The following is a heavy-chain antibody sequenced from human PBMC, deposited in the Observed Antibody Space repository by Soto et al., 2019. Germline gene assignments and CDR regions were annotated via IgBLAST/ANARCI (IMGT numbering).Heavy chain of an antibody. CDR2: ISHDGSYK. V-gene: IGHV3-30*18. CDR1: GFSFTTYV. Sequence: QVQLVESGGGVVQPGRSLRLSCAASGFSFTTYVMHWVRQAPGKGLEWVAVISHDGSYKYYGDAVKGRFTISRDTSKNALYLEMNSLRTEDTAVYYCAKGLLAIVGTTLPRDAFNIWGQGTMVTVSS. D-gene: IGHD1-26*01. CDR3: AKGLLAIVGTTLPRDAFNI. J-gene: IGHJ3*02.